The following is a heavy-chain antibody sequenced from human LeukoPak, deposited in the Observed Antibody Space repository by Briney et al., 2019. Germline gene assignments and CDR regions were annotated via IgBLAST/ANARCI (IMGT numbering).Heavy chain of an antibody. CDR1: GDSISSGDYY. D-gene: IGHD3-22*01. CDR3: ARLSRSSLVVIRTNRFDY. J-gene: IGHJ4*02. CDR2: ISSSGST. Sequence: SQTLSLTCTVSGDSISSGDYYWSWIRQPAGKGLEWIGRISSSGSTNYNPSLKSRVTISVDTSKNQFSLKLSSVTAADTAVYYCARLSRSSLVVIRTNRFDYWGQGTLVTVSS. V-gene: IGHV4-61*02.